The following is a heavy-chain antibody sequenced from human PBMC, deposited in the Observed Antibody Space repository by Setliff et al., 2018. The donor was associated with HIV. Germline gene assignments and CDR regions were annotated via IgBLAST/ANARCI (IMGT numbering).Heavy chain of an antibody. Sequence: KPSETLSLTCTVSGVLINNHNWNWIRQSPEKGLEWLGNIHYSGTSNYNSSLKSRIVISLDTSKKQFSLHFYSVTAADTAVYYCARSRIRGYYDTSPAMAFDIWGQGTMVTVSS. D-gene: IGHD3-22*01. CDR3: ARSRIRGYYDTSPAMAFDI. V-gene: IGHV4-59*08. CDR2: IHYSGTS. CDR1: GVLINNHN. J-gene: IGHJ3*02.